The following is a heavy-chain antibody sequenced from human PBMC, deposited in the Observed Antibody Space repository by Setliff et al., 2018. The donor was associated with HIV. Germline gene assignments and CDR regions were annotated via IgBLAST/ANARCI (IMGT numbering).Heavy chain of an antibody. Sequence: SETLSLTCAVYGGSFSGYYWSWIRQPPGKGLEWIGEINHSGSTNYNQSLKSRVTISLDTSKNQFSLRLSSVTVADTAVYYCAGMFFYGSGSKSDFDYWGQGTQVTVSS. CDR3: AGMFFYGSGSKSDFDY. CDR1: GGSFSGYY. CDR2: INHSGST. V-gene: IGHV4-34*01. J-gene: IGHJ4*02. D-gene: IGHD3-10*01.